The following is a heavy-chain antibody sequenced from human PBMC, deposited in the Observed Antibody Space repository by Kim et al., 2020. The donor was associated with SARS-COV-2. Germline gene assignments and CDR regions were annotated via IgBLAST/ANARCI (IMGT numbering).Heavy chain of an antibody. V-gene: IGHV3-23*01. Sequence: GGSLRLSCAASGFIFMNYDMNWVRQAPGKGLEWVSTISATDGGTYYADSVKGRFTVSRDNSKNTVHLQMNSLRVEDTAIYYCAKERGRAGPGETLKFYYHYGMDGWGEGTTVTVSS. CDR3: AKERGRAGPGETLKFYYHYGMDG. CDR2: ISATDGGT. J-gene: IGHJ6*04. CDR1: GFIFMNYD. D-gene: IGHD6-19*01.